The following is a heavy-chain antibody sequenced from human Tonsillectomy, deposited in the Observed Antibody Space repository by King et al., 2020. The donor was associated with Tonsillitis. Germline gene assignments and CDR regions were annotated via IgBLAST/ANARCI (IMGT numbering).Heavy chain of an antibody. Sequence: VQLVESGGGVVQPGRSLRLSCAASGFTFSSYGMHWVRQAPGKGLEWVAVIWEDGSNKYYADSVKGRFTISRDNSKNTLYLQMNSLRAEDTAVYYCARDGDTAMGIDYWGQGTLVTVSS. CDR1: GFTFSSYG. CDR3: ARDGDTAMGIDY. CDR2: IWEDGSNK. V-gene: IGHV3-33*01. J-gene: IGHJ4*02. D-gene: IGHD5-18*01.